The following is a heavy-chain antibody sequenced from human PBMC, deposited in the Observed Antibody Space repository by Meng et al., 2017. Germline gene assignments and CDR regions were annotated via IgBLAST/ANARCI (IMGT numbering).Heavy chain of an antibody. CDR3: ARVYQGYSSGWNYFDY. Sequence: ASVKVSCKASGYTFTGYYMHWVRQAPGQGLEWMGRINPNSGGTNYAQKFQGRVTMTRDTSISTAYMELSRLRSDDTAVYYCARVYQGYSSGWNYFDYWSQGTLVTVSS. CDR2: INPNSGGT. J-gene: IGHJ4*02. CDR1: GYTFTGYY. V-gene: IGHV1-2*06. D-gene: IGHD6-19*01.